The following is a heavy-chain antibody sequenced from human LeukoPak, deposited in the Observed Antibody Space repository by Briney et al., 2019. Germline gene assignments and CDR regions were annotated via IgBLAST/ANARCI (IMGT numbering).Heavy chain of an antibody. CDR1: GFTFSSYS. J-gene: IGHJ5*01. Sequence: GGSLRLSCAASGFTFSSYSMNWVRQAPGEGLEWVSSISSSSSYIYYADSLKGRFTISRDNAKKSVYLQMNSLRAEDTAVYYCARGALDAATPFDSWGQGTLVTVSS. CDR3: ARGALDAATPFDS. D-gene: IGHD2-15*01. CDR2: ISSSSSYI. V-gene: IGHV3-21*01.